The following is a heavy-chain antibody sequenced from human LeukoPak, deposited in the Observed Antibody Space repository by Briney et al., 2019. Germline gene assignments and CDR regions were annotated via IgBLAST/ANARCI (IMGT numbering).Heavy chain of an antibody. J-gene: IGHJ3*02. CDR2: IYYSEST. CDR1: GCSISSGGYY. V-gene: IGHV4-31*02. D-gene: IGHD3-22*01. Sequence: SETLSLTCTVSGCSISSGGYYWSWIGQRPGKGLVWIGYIYYSESTYYNPSLKSRVTKSVDTSKNQYFLKLSSVTAADTEVYYCARGDYYDSSGYTTHAFDIWGQGTMVTVSS. CDR3: ARGDYYDSSGYTTHAFDI.